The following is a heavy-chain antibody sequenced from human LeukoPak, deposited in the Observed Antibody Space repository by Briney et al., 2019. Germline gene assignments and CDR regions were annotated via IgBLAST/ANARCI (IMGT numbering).Heavy chain of an antibody. CDR1: GGSISSIRYY. Sequence: PSETLSLTRTVSGGSISSIRYYWGWLRQPPGRGLEWIGTINYSGSTHYNPSLKSRVTISLDTSKNQCSLKVSSVTAADTAVYYCARGRALLVPAFWGQRTTVTVS. CDR3: ARGRALLVPAF. V-gene: IGHV4-39*01. J-gene: IGHJ6*02. CDR2: INYSGST. D-gene: IGHD2-2*01.